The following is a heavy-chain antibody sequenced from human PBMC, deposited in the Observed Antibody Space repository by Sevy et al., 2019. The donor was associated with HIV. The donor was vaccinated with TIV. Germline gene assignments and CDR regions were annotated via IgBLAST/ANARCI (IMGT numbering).Heavy chain of an antibody. Sequence: GGSLRLSCAASGFTFSKYSMSWGRQPPGKGLEWVSTLSFGCGEINYADSVKGRFTISRDNSKSSVNLQMNNLRPEDTAVYYCAREGCTKPHDYWGQGTLVTVSS. CDR3: AREGCTKPHDY. D-gene: IGHD2-8*01. CDR2: LSFGCGEI. J-gene: IGHJ4*02. CDR1: GFTFSKYS. V-gene: IGHV3-23*01.